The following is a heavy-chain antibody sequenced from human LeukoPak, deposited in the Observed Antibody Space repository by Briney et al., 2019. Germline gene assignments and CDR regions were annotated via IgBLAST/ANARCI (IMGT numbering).Heavy chain of an antibody. D-gene: IGHD3-22*01. Sequence: SVKVSCKASGGTFSSYAISWVRQAPGQGLEWMGGIIPIFGTANYAQKFQGRVTITADKSTSTAYMELSSLRSEDTAVYYCAREGALYDDSSANPPPDAFDIWGQGTMVTVSS. CDR2: IIPIFGTA. J-gene: IGHJ3*02. CDR3: AREGALYDDSSANPPPDAFDI. CDR1: GGTFSSYA. V-gene: IGHV1-69*06.